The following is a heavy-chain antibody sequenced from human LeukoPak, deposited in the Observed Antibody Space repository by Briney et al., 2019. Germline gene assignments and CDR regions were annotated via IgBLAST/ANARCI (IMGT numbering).Heavy chain of an antibody. Sequence: GGSLRLSCVASRSFSDHYMDWVRQAPGKGLEWIGRTKNRGESHITQYAASVNGRFTASRDDSKNSLYLQMNNLKTKDTAVYYCARDTDTAMDVWGQGTTVTVSS. CDR3: ARDTDTAMDV. CDR1: RSFSDHY. J-gene: IGHJ6*02. V-gene: IGHV3-72*01. CDR2: TKNRGESHIT.